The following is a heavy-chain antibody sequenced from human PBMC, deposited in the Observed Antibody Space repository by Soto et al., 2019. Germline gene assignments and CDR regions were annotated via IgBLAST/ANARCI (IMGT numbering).Heavy chain of an antibody. CDR2: IYPGDSDT. J-gene: IGHJ5*02. CDR1: GYSFTSYW. CDR3: ARNKCSGGSCYGWFDP. Sequence: PGESLKISCKGSGYSFTSYWIGWVRQMPGKGLEWMGIIYPGDSDTRYSPSFQGQVTISADKSISTAYLQWSSLKASDTAMYYCARNKCSGGSCYGWFDPWGQGTLVTVS. V-gene: IGHV5-51*01. D-gene: IGHD2-15*01.